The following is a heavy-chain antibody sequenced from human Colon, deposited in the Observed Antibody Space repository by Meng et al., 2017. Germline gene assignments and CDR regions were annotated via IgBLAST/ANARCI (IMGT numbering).Heavy chain of an antibody. D-gene: IGHD5-24*01. Sequence: QGQLVQSGSELKPPGASVKVSCRPSGYTFTSYAINWVRQAPGQGPDWMGWIDPNTGNPTYDQGFTGRFVFSLDTSVSTAYLQINSLRADDTAVYYCARDSPLDGYSLLDYWGQGTLVTSPQ. CDR2: IDPNTGNP. J-gene: IGHJ4*02. CDR1: GYTFTSYA. V-gene: IGHV7-4-1*02. CDR3: ARDSPLDGYSLLDY.